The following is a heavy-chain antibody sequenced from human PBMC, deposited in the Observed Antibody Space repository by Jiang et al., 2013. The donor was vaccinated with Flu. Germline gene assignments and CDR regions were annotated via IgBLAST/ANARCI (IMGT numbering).Heavy chain of an antibody. CDR3: ASQRGEGARSGMDV. D-gene: IGHD1-26*01. V-gene: IGHV5-51*01. Sequence: GAEVKKPGESLKISCKGSGYSFYQLLDRLGAPDARERPGVDGIIYPGDSDTRYSPSFQGQVTISADKSISTAYLQWSSLKASDTAMYYCASQRGEGARSGMDVWGQGP. CDR2: IYPGDSDT. CDR1: GYSFYQLL. J-gene: IGHJ6*02.